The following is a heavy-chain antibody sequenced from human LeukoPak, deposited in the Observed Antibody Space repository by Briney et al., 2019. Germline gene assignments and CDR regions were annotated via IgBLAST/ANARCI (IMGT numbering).Heavy chain of an antibody. CDR2: IYYSGST. Sequence: SETLSLTCTVSGGSISSGGYYWSWIRQHPGKGLEWIGYIYYSGSTYYNPSLKSRVTISVDTSKNQFSLKLSSVTAADTAVYYCARDRGPYSGYDSYYFDYWGQGTLVTVSS. CDR1: GGSISSGGYY. D-gene: IGHD5-12*01. CDR3: ARDRGPYSGYDSYYFDY. J-gene: IGHJ4*02. V-gene: IGHV4-31*03.